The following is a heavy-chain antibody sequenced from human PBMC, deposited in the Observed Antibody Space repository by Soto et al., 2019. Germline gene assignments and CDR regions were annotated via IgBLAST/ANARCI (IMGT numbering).Heavy chain of an antibody. D-gene: IGHD3-22*01. V-gene: IGHV3-23*01. Sequence: GGSLRLSCAASGFTFSSYAMSWVRQSPGRGLTWVSVITGSGGSTYYADSVKGRFTISRDNSKNTLYLQMNSLRAEDTAVYYCAKERSPNYYDSSGFDYWGQGTLVTISS. CDR1: GFTFSSYA. CDR3: AKERSPNYYDSSGFDY. CDR2: ITGSGGST. J-gene: IGHJ4*02.